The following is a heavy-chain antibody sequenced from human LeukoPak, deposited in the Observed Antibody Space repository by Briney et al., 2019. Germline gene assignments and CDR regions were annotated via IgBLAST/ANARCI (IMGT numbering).Heavy chain of an antibody. CDR1: GFTFSDHY. D-gene: IGHD3-10*01. CDR3: AKGEYYYGSGSRLYYFDY. Sequence: GGSLRLSCAASGFTFSDHYMSWVRQAPGKGLEWVSYISSSGSTIYYADSVKGRFTISRDNSKNTLYLQMNSLRAEDTAVYYCAKGEYYYGSGSRLYYFDYWGQGTLVTVSS. V-gene: IGHV3-11*01. CDR2: ISSSGSTI. J-gene: IGHJ4*02.